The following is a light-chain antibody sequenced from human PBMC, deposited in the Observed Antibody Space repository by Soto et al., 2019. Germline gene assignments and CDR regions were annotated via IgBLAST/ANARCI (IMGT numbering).Light chain of an antibody. J-gene: IGKJ4*01. CDR2: GAS. Sequence: DIQLTQSPSFLSASVGDRVTITCRASQGISSFLAWYQQKPGKAPNLLISGASTLRTGVPSRFSGSGSGTEFTLTISILQPEDFATYYCQHLNTYPLTFGGGTKVEI. V-gene: IGKV1-9*01. CDR3: QHLNTYPLT. CDR1: QGISSF.